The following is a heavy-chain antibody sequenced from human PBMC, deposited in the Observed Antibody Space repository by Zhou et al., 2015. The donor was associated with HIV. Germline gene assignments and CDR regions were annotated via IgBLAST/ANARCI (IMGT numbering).Heavy chain of an antibody. CDR3: ARRGNYFDSGNYRYWFDP. CDR1: GYTFTNYG. J-gene: IGHJ5*02. CDR2: ISTYNINA. V-gene: IGHV1-18*01. D-gene: IGHD3-10*01. Sequence: QVQLVQSGVEVKKTGASVKVSCKASGYTFTNYGITWVRQAPGQGLEWMGGISTYNINAVYAQKFQGRITMSTDISTTTAYMELRSLRSDDTAVYYCARRGNYFDSGNYRYWFDPGAREPWSPSPQ.